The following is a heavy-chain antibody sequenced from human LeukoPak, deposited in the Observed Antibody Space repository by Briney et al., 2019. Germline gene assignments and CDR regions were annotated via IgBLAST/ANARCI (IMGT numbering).Heavy chain of an antibody. CDR3: ARVRGSGSLDY. CDR1: GFTSSSYW. D-gene: IGHD1-26*01. CDR2: VKQDGSEK. V-gene: IGHV3-7*01. J-gene: IGHJ4*02. Sequence: PGGSLRLSCAPSGFTSSSYWMSWVRQAPGKGLEWVANVKQDGSEKYYVDSVKGRFTISRDSAKNSLYLQMNSLRAEDTAVYYCARVRGSGSLDYWGQGTLVTVSS.